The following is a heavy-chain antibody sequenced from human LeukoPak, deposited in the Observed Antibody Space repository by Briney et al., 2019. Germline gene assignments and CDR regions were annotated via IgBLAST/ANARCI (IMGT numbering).Heavy chain of an antibody. V-gene: IGHV4-39*01. CDR3: ARHLGGSYTSSFDY. CDR1: GGSISSSTYY. J-gene: IGHJ4*02. D-gene: IGHD1-26*01. Sequence: PSETLSLTCTVSGGSISSSTYYWGWIRQPPGKGLVWIGTIYYSGSTYYNPSLKSRLTISVDTSKNQFSLKLSSVTAADTAVYYCARHLGGSYTSSFDYWGQGTLVTVSS. CDR2: IYYSGST.